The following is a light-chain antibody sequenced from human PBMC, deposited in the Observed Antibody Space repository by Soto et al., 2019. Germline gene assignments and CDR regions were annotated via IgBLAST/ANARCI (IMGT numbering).Light chain of an antibody. CDR3: QQYNDGPPWT. Sequence: EIVMTQSPATLSVSPGERATLSCRASQSVSSNLAWYQQKPGQAPRLLIYGASTRATGIPARFSGSGSGTDSPRTVSSLQPEEFAVYYCQQYNDGPPWTFGQATKVEI. CDR1: QSVSSN. V-gene: IGKV3-15*01. CDR2: GAS. J-gene: IGKJ1*01.